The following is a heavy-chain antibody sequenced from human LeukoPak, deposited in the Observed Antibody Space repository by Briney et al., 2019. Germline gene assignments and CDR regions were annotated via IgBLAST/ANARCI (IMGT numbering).Heavy chain of an antibody. CDR2: INPNSGGT. Sequence: SVKVSCKASGYTFTGYYMHWVRQAPGQGLEWMGWINPNSGGTNYAQKFQGRVTMTRDTSITTAYMELSRLRSDDTAVYYCARDGPYNWNNWFDPWGQGTLVTVSS. D-gene: IGHD1-20*01. CDR1: GYTFTGYY. V-gene: IGHV1-2*02. J-gene: IGHJ5*02. CDR3: ARDGPYNWNNWFDP.